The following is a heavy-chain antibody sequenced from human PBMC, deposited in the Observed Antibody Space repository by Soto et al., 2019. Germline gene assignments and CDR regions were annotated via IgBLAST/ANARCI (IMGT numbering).Heavy chain of an antibody. CDR3: ARDHPHSYGVYYFDY. D-gene: IGHD5-18*01. CDR2: IYYSRST. V-gene: IGHV4-59*01. Sequence: QVQLQESGPGLVKPSETMPLTCPVSGGSISNYYWNWIRQSPWKGLEWIGNIYYSRSTHYNPSLQNRVTISLDTSKNQVSLNVNSVTAADTAVYYCARDHPHSYGVYYFDYWGQGTPVTVSS. J-gene: IGHJ4*02. CDR1: GGSISNYY.